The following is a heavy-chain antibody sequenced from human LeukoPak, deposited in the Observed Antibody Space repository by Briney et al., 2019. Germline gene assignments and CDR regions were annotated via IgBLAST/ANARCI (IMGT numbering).Heavy chain of an antibody. J-gene: IGHJ6*02. Sequence: PGGSLRLSCPASGFSLSRCRIQWVHKTSDRGLERVAGISYAGSKKYYAGSAKVQFNHARDNSKNALYLQMNSLRAEDTAVYYCAKTMKYYYYGMDVWGQGTTVTVSS. CDR2: ISYAGSKK. D-gene: IGHD3-22*01. CDR3: AKTMKYYYYGMDV. V-gene: IGHV3-30*18. CDR1: GFSLSRCR.